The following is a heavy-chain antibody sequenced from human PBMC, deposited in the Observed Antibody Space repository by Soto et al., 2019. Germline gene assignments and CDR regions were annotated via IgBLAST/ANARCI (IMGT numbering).Heavy chain of an antibody. CDR1: GFTFSSYA. CDR3: AKDGSGSLYYYYYMDV. D-gene: IGHD3-10*01. V-gene: IGHV3-23*01. CDR2: ISGSGGST. Sequence: PGGSLRLSCAASGFTFSSYAMNWVRQAPGKGLEWVSAISGSGGSTYYADSVKGRFTISRDNAKNSLYLQMNSLRAEDTAVYYCAKDGSGSLYYYYYMDVWGKGTTVTVSS. J-gene: IGHJ6*03.